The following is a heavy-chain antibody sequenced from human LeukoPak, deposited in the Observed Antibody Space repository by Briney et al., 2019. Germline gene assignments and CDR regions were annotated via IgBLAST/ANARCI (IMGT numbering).Heavy chain of an antibody. J-gene: IGHJ4*02. CDR1: GFTFRDYY. CDR2: ISGSGGST. Sequence: PGGSLRLSCAASGFTFRDYYMSWIRQAPGKGLEWVSAISGSGGSTYYADSVKGRFTISRDNAKNSLYLQMNSLRAEDTAVYYCARVVGSFFDYWGQGTLVTVSS. V-gene: IGHV3-11*04. D-gene: IGHD3-10*01. CDR3: ARVVGSFFDY.